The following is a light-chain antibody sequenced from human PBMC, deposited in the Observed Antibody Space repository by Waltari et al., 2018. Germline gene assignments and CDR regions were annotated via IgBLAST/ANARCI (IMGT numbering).Light chain of an antibody. J-gene: IGKJ1*01. V-gene: IGKV4-1*01. CDR2: WAS. Sequence: DIVMTQSPDSLAVSLGERATINCKSSQSVLYSSNNKNYLAWYQQKPGQPPKLLIYWASTRESGVADRFSGSGSATDFTLTISSLQAEDVAVYYCQQYYSTPTWTFGQGTKVEIK. CDR1: QSVLYSSNNKNY. CDR3: QQYYSTPTWT.